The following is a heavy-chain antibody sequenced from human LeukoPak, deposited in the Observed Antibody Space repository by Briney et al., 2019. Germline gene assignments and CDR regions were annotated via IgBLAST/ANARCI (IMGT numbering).Heavy chain of an antibody. V-gene: IGHV3-64*01. CDR3: ARGQFRLSDYDSSAFDY. CDR2: ISSNGDTT. CDR1: GFTFSSYA. J-gene: IGHJ4*02. D-gene: IGHD3-22*01. Sequence: GGSLRLSCAASGFTFSSYAFHWVRQAPGKGLEYVSAISSNGDTTYYANSVKGRFTISRDNSKNTLYLQMGSLRTEDMAVYYCARGQFRLSDYDSSAFDYWGQGTLVTVSS.